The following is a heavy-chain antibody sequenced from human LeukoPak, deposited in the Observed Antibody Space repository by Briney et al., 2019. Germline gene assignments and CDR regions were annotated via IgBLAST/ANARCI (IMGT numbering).Heavy chain of an antibody. V-gene: IGHV3-7*01. D-gene: IGHD3-16*01. Sequence: GGSLRLSCAASGVTLSNYWMTWVHQAPGKGLEWVASIKQDGSEKNYVDSVKGRFTVSRDNAKNSLYLQMNSLSAEDTAVYYCATGGGTFDYWGQGTLVTVSS. CDR1: GVTLSNYW. CDR3: ATGGGTFDY. J-gene: IGHJ4*02. CDR2: IKQDGSEK.